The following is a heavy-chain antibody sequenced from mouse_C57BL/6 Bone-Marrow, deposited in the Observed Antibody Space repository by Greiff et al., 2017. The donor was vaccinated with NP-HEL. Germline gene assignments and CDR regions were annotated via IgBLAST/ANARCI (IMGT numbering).Heavy chain of an antibody. V-gene: IGHV1-82*01. J-gene: IGHJ4*01. CDR3: ARRRGRFYAMDY. D-gene: IGHD1-1*01. CDR1: GYAFSSSW. Sequence: QVQLQQSGPELVKPGASVKISCKASGYAFSSSWMNWVKQRPGKGLEWIGRIYPGDGDTNYTGKFKGQATLTSDKSSSTAYMQVNILTSEDSAVYFCARRRGRFYAMDYWGQGTSVTVSS. CDR2: IYPGDGDT.